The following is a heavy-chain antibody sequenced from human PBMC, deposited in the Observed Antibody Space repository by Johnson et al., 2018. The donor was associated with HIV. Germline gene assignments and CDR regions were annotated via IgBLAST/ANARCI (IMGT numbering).Heavy chain of an antibody. CDR1: GFTVSTNY. J-gene: IGHJ3*02. Sequence: VQLVESGGGLIQPGGSLRLSCAASGFTVSTNYMSWVRQAPGKGLEWVSVIDTAGSTYDADSVKGRFTISRDISKNTLYLQMSSLRVEDTAVYSCARGSGVGAFDIWGQGTMVTVSS. V-gene: IGHV3-53*01. CDR2: IDTAGST. D-gene: IGHD7-27*01. CDR3: ARGSGVGAFDI.